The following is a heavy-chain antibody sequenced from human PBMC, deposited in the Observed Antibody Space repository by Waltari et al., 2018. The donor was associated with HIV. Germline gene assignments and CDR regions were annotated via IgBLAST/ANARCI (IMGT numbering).Heavy chain of an antibody. CDR1: GFTFSRFW. CDR2: TKPDGSRN. D-gene: IGHD1-20*01. J-gene: IGHJ3*02. CDR3: ASAGWYNDLDM. Sequence: EVQLVESGGDLVQPGGSLRLSCAASGFTFSRFWMSWVRPAPGKGLEWVASTKPDGSRNYYVASVKGCFTIARDNAKTKLVQQMNSQRAEDTGFYFCASAGWYNDLDMWGQGTMVTVAS. V-gene: IGHV3-7*01.